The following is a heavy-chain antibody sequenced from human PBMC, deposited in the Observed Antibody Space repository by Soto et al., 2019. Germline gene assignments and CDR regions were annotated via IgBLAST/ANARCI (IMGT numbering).Heavy chain of an antibody. CDR1: GFTFSIYG. CDR3: ARARGGDWYDSSGYPYPRYYYYGMDV. V-gene: IGHV3-33*01. Sequence: GGSLRLSCAASGFTFSIYGMHWVRQAPGKGLEWVAVIWYDGSNKYYADSVKGRFTISRDNSKNTLYLQMNSLRAEDTAVYYCARARGGDWYDSSGYPYPRYYYYGMDVWGQGTTVTVSS. J-gene: IGHJ6*02. CDR2: IWYDGSNK. D-gene: IGHD3-22*01.